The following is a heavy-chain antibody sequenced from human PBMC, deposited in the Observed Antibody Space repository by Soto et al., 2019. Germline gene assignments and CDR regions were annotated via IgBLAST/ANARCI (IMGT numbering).Heavy chain of an antibody. CDR3: ARGPSSLTRFDY. V-gene: IGHV3-30-3*01. J-gene: IGHJ4*02. CDR2: ISYYGSNK. D-gene: IGHD2-2*01. CDR1: GFPFSSYA. Sequence: GGSLRLSCAASGFPFSSYAMHWVRQAPGKGLEWVAVISYYGSNKYYADSVKGRFTISRDNSKNTLYLQMNSLRAEDTAVYYCARGPSSLTRFDYWGQGTLVTVSS.